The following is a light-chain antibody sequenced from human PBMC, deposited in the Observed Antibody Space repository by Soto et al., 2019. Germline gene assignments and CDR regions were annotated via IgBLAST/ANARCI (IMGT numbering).Light chain of an antibody. Sequence: DIQMTQSPSTLSASVGARVTITCRSSQSISSWLAWYQQKPGKAPKLLIYDASSLESGVPSRFSGSGSGTEFTLTISSLQSEDFAVYYCQQYNSWPPITFGQGTRLEIK. CDR2: DAS. CDR3: QQYNSWPPIT. J-gene: IGKJ5*01. CDR1: QSISSW. V-gene: IGKV1-5*01.